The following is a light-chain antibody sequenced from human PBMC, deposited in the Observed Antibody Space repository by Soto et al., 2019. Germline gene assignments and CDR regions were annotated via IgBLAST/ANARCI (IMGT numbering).Light chain of an antibody. Sequence: DIQMTQSPSSLSASVGDSVTITCRSSRSITSYLNWYQQKPGKAPSLLIFAASSLQSGVPLRFSGSTSGTEFTLTISSLQPEDFATYYCQQSYNTPYTFGQGTKLEIK. V-gene: IGKV1-39*01. CDR3: QQSYNTPYT. CDR2: AAS. J-gene: IGKJ2*01. CDR1: RSITSY.